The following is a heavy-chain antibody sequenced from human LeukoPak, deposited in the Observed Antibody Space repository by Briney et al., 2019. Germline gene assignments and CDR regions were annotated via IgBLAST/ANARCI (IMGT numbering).Heavy chain of an antibody. V-gene: IGHV1-24*01. Sequence: ASVKVSCKVSGYTLTELSMHWVRQAPGKGLEWMGGFDPEDGETIYAQKFQGRVTMTRDTSISTAYMELSRLRSDDTAVYYCARMATPFDYWGQGTLVTVSS. D-gene: IGHD5-24*01. CDR1: GYTLTELS. CDR2: FDPEDGET. J-gene: IGHJ4*02. CDR3: ARMATPFDY.